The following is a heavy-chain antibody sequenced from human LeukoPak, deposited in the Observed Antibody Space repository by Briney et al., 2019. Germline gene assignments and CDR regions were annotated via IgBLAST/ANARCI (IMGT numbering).Heavy chain of an antibody. CDR1: GYTLTELS. Sequence: GASAKVSCKVSGYTLTELSMHWVRQAPGKGLEWMGGFDPEDGETIYAQKFQGRVTMTEDTSTDTAYMELSSLRSEDTAVYYCATSSPYCSGTSCPERDYMDVWGKGTTVTVSS. D-gene: IGHD2-2*01. CDR2: FDPEDGET. J-gene: IGHJ6*03. CDR3: ATSSPYCSGTSCPERDYMDV. V-gene: IGHV1-24*01.